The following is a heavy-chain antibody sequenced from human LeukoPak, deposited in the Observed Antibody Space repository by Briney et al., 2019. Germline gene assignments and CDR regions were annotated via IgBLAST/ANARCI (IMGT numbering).Heavy chain of an antibody. Sequence: SETLSLTCTVSGGSISSYYWSWIRQPPGKGLEWIGYIYYSGSTNYNPSLKSRVTISVDTSKNQFSLKLSSVTAADTAVYYCARGEMATIRDWGPGTLVPVSS. J-gene: IGHJ4*02. CDR3: ARGEMATIRD. V-gene: IGHV4-59*01. CDR2: IYYSGST. D-gene: IGHD5-24*01. CDR1: GGSISSYY.